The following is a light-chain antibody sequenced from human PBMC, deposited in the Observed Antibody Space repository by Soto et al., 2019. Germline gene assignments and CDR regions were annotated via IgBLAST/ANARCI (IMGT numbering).Light chain of an antibody. Sequence: QSVLTQPPSVSGSPXQMVXIXXXXXXSXXGAGYDVHWYQQRPGTAPKLLIFGNINRPSGVPDRFSGSKSGTSASLTITGLQAEDEGDYYCQSYDSTLSDRYVFGTGTKVTVL. CDR2: GNI. V-gene: IGLV1-40*01. CDR1: XSXXGAGYD. CDR3: QSYDSTLSDRYV. J-gene: IGLJ1*01.